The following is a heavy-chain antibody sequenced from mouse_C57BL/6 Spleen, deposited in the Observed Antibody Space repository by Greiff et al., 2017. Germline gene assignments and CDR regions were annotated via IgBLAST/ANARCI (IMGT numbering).Heavy chain of an antibody. CDR3: AVTTVVEGEYYYAMDY. D-gene: IGHD1-1*01. Sequence: QVQLQQPGAELVKPGASVKLSCKASGYTFTSYWMHWVKQRPGRGLEWIGRIDPNSGGTKYNEKFKSKATLTVDKPSSTAYMQLSSLTSEDSAVYYCAVTTVVEGEYYYAMDYWGQGTSVTVSS. V-gene: IGHV1-72*01. J-gene: IGHJ4*01. CDR1: GYTFTSYW. CDR2: IDPNSGGT.